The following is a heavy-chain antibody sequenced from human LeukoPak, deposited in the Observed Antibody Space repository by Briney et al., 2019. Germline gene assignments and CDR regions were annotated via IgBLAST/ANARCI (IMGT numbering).Heavy chain of an antibody. CDR1: GGSISSYY. Sequence: SETLSLTCTVSGGSISSYYWSWIRQPPGKGLEWIGYIYYSGSTNYNPSLKSRVTISVDTSKNQFSLKLSSVTAADTAVYYCAREVVSGGNCFFDYWGQGTLVTVSS. CDR2: IYYSGST. J-gene: IGHJ4*02. V-gene: IGHV4-59*01. D-gene: IGHD2-15*01. CDR3: AREVVSGGNCFFDY.